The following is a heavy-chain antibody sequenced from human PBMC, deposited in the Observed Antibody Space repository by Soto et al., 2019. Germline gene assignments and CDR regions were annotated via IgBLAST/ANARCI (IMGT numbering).Heavy chain of an antibody. V-gene: IGHV3-48*01. Sequence: EVQLVESGGGLVQPGGSLRLSCAASGFTFSSYSMNWVRQAPGKGLEWVSYISSSSTTKYYADSVKGRFTISRDNAKNSLYLRMISLIAEETAVYCCVRDGFSGGNCLHWFAPGGQGTLVTVSS. J-gene: IGHJ5*02. CDR2: ISSSSTTK. CDR1: GFTFSSYS. D-gene: IGHD2-15*01. CDR3: VRDGFSGGNCLHWFAP.